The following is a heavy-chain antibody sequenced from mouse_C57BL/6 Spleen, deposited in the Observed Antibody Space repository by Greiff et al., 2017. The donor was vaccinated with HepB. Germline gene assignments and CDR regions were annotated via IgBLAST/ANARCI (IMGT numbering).Heavy chain of an antibody. CDR2: IYPGSGNT. CDR3: ARSYGSFYAMDY. D-gene: IGHD1-1*02. J-gene: IGHJ4*01. Sequence: QVHVKQSGAELVRPGASVKLSCKASGYTFTDYYINWVKQRPGQGLEWIARIYPGSGNTYYNEKFKGKATLTAEKSSSTAYMQRSSLTSEDSAVYFCARSYGSFYAMDYWGQGTSVTVSS. CDR1: GYTFTDYY. V-gene: IGHV1-76*01.